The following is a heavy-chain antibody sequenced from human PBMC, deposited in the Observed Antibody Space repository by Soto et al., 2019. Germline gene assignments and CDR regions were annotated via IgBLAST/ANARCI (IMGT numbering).Heavy chain of an antibody. V-gene: IGHV3-49*05. CDR3: SRYPDY. Sequence: EVQLVESGGGLAKPGRSLRLSCTASGFTFGDYALSWFRQAPGKGLEWLSFIRSKLYGGTIEYAASVKGRFTISRDDSQSIAYLQMNNLKSEDTAMYYCSRYPDYWGQGTLVSVSS. J-gene: IGHJ4*02. CDR1: GFTFGDYA. CDR2: IRSKLYGGTI.